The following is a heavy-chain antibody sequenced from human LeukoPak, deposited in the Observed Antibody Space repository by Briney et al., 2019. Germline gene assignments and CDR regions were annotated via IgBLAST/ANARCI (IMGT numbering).Heavy chain of an antibody. CDR1: GGSISSYY. CDR3: ARRGRSLFDP. Sequence: SETLSLTCTVSGGSISSYYWRWIRQPAGKGLEWVGRIYTSGSTNYNPSLKSRVTMSVDTSKNQFSLKLSSVSAADTAVYYCARRGRSLFDPWGQGTLVTVSS. CDR2: IYTSGST. V-gene: IGHV4-4*07. D-gene: IGHD2-15*01. J-gene: IGHJ5*02.